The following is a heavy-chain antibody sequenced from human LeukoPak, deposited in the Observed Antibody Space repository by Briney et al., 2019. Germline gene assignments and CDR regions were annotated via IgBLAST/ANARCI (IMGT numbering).Heavy chain of an antibody. CDR1: GFTFHDYA. Sequence: GGSLRLSCGASGFTFHDYAMFWVRQPPGEGLEWVSLISGDGDSAYYADSGKGRFTISRDNSNNSVYLQRHSLRIEDSALYYCAKDSVEAAGNFDYWGQGTLVTVS. CDR2: ISGDGDSA. CDR3: AKDSVEAAGNFDY. J-gene: IGHJ4*02. V-gene: IGHV3-43*02. D-gene: IGHD6-13*01.